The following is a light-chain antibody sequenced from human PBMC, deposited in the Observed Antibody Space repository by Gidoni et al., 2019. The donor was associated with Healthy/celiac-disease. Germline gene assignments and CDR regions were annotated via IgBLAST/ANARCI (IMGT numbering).Light chain of an antibody. CDR1: KLGDNY. Sequence: SYELTQPPSVSVSPGQTASITCSGDKLGDNYAFWYQQKPGQSPVLVIYQDSKRTSGVPERFSGSNAGNTATLTISGTQAMDEEDYYCQAWDSSTVVFGGGTKRTVL. CDR2: QDS. V-gene: IGLV3-1*01. J-gene: IGLJ2*01. CDR3: QAWDSSTVV.